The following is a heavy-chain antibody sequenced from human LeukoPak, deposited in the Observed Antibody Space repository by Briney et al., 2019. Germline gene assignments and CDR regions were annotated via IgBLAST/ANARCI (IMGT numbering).Heavy chain of an antibody. CDR2: ISSSSSYT. CDR1: GFTFSDYY. Sequence: GGSLRLSCAASGFTFSDYYMSWIRQAPGKGLEWVSYISSSSSYTNYADSVKGRLTISRDNDKNSLYLQMNSLRAEDTAVYYCARAWIQLRHPYYYYGMDVWGKGTTVTVSS. J-gene: IGHJ6*04. D-gene: IGHD5-18*01. CDR3: ARAWIQLRHPYYYYGMDV. V-gene: IGHV3-11*06.